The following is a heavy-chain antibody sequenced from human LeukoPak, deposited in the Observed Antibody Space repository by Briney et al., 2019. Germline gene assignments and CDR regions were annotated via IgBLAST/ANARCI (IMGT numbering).Heavy chain of an antibody. Sequence: SETLSLTCAVYGGSFSGYYWSWIRQPPGKGLEWIGEINHSGSTNYNPSLKSRVTISVDTSKNQFSLKLSSVTAADTAVYYCARHVGATDDYFDYWGQGTLVTVSS. J-gene: IGHJ4*02. CDR3: ARHVGATDDYFDY. CDR2: INHSGST. V-gene: IGHV4-34*01. CDR1: GGSFSGYY. D-gene: IGHD1-26*01.